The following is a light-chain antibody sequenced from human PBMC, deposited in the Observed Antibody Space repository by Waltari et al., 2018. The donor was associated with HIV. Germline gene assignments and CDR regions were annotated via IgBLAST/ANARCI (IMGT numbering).Light chain of an antibody. Sequence: QSALTPPRSVSGSPGQSVTISCTGPSSDVGGYNYVSWYQQHPGKAPKVRIYDVSKRPSGVPDRFSGSKSGNTASLTISGLQAEDEADYYCCSYAGSYTYVFGTGTKVTVL. J-gene: IGLJ1*01. CDR1: SSDVGGYNY. CDR3: CSYAGSYTYV. CDR2: DVS. V-gene: IGLV2-11*01.